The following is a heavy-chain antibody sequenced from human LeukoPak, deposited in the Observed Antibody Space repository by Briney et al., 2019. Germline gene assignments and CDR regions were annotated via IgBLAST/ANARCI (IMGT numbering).Heavy chain of an antibody. V-gene: IGHV3-7*01. D-gene: IGHD3-22*01. J-gene: IGHJ4*02. CDR2: IKQDGSEK. Sequence: GGSLRLSCAASGFTFSSYWMSWVRQAPGKGLEWVANIKQDGSEKYYVDSVKGRFTISSDNAKNSMYLQMNSLRAEDTAVYYCARDFPKFPMIYHHYFDYWGQGTLVNVSS. CDR1: GFTFSSYW. CDR3: ARDFPKFPMIYHHYFDY.